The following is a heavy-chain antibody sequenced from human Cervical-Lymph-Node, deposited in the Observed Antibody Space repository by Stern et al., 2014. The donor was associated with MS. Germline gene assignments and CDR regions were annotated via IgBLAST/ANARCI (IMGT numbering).Heavy chain of an antibody. CDR1: GFTFSDSY. D-gene: IGHD5-12*01. V-gene: IGHV3-11*01. CDR3: VRGWEPRQDGPSGHDYDAFDI. J-gene: IGHJ3*02. CDR2: ISSSGDTI. Sequence: VQLEESGGGLVKPGGSLRLSCAASGFTFSDSYMTWIRQTPGKGLEWVSYISSSGDTIKYAESGKGLFSVSRDNAKNSLSLQMSSLRVEDTAVYYCVRGWEPRQDGPSGHDYDAFDIWGQGTMVTVSS.